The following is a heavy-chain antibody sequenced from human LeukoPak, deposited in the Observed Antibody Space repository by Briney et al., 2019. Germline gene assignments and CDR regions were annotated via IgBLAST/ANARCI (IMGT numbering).Heavy chain of an antibody. D-gene: IGHD5-18*01. CDR1: GGSISSYY. J-gene: IGHJ4*02. CDR3: ARARGYSYGYWRYDY. CDR2: IYYSRST. V-gene: IGHV4-59*01. Sequence: SETLSLTCTVSGGSISSYYWSWIRQPPGKGLEWIGYIYYSRSTNYNPSLKSRVTISVDTSKNQFSLKLSSVTAADTAVYYCARARGYSYGYWRYDYWGQGTLVTVSS.